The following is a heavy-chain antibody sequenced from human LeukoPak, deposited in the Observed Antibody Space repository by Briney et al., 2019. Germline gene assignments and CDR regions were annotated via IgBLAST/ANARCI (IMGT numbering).Heavy chain of an antibody. J-gene: IGHJ4*02. CDR3: ASHAKDPNKWALDY. V-gene: IGHV4-34*01. CDR2: INHSGST. Sequence: SETLSLTCAVYGGSFSGYYWDWIRQPPGKGLEWIGEINHSGSTNYNPSLKSRVTISVDTSKNQFSLKLSSVTAADTAVYYCASHAKDPNKWALDYWGQGTLVTVSS. CDR1: GGSFSGYY. D-gene: IGHD1-26*01.